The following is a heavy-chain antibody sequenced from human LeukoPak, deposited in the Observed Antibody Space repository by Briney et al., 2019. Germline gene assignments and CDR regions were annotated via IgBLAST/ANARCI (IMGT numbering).Heavy chain of an antibody. CDR3: ARTMVRGVRALDY. D-gene: IGHD3-10*01. CDR1: GYTFTGYY. CDR2: INPNSGGT. Sequence: ASVKVSCKASGYTFTGYYMHWVRQAPGQGLEWMGRINPNSGGTNYAQKFQGRVTMTRDTSISTAYMELSRLRSDDTAVYYCARTMVRGVRALDYWGQGTLVTVSS. J-gene: IGHJ4*02. V-gene: IGHV1-2*06.